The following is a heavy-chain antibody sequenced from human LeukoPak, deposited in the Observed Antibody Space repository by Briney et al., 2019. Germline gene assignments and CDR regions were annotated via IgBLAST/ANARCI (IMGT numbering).Heavy chain of an antibody. J-gene: IGHJ4*02. CDR2: INHSGST. D-gene: IGHD4-17*01. CDR1: GGSLSGYY. Sequence: PSETLSLTCAVYGGSLSGYYWSWIRQPPGKGLEWIGEINHSGSTNYNPSLKSRVTISVDTSKNQFSLKLSSVTAADTAVYYCARWLEDGDSRGGGFDYWGQGTLVTVSS. V-gene: IGHV4-34*01. CDR3: ARWLEDGDSRGGGFDY.